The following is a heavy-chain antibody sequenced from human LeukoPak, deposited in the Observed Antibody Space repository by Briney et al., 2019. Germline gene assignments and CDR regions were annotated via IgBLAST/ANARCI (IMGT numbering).Heavy chain of an antibody. CDR3: ARACSSTSCYGDY. Sequence: PGRSLRLSCAASGFTFSSYAMHWVRQAPGKGLEWVAVISYDGSNKYYADSVKGRFTISRDNAKNSLYLQMNSLRAEDTAVYYCARACSSTSCYGDYWGQGTLVTVSS. J-gene: IGHJ4*02. CDR1: GFTFSSYA. V-gene: IGHV3-30*04. D-gene: IGHD2-2*01. CDR2: ISYDGSNK.